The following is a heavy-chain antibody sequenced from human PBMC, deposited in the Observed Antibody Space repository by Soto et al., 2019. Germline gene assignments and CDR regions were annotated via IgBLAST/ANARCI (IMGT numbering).Heavy chain of an antibody. CDR3: AKDPAAVSYYYDSSGSFDY. J-gene: IGHJ4*02. Sequence: PGGSLRLSCAASGFTFSSYAMSWVRQAPGKGLEWVSAISGSGGSTYYADSVKGRFTISRDNAKNTLYLQMNSLRAEDTAVYYCAKDPAAVSYYYDSSGSFDYWGQGTLVTVSS. CDR2: ISGSGGST. CDR1: GFTFSSYA. D-gene: IGHD3-22*01. V-gene: IGHV3-23*01.